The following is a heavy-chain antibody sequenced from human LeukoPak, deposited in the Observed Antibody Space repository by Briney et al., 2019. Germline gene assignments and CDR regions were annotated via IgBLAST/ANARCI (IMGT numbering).Heavy chain of an antibody. D-gene: IGHD1-26*01. CDR2: IKQDGSEK. Sequence: PGGSLRLSCAASGFTFSSYWMSWVRQAPGKGLEWVANIKQDGSEKYYVDSVKGRFTISRDNAKNSLYLPMNSLRAEDTAVYYCATPIVGATTLKVAFDIWGQGTMVTVSS. CDR1: GFTFSSYW. V-gene: IGHV3-7*01. J-gene: IGHJ3*02. CDR3: ATPIVGATTLKVAFDI.